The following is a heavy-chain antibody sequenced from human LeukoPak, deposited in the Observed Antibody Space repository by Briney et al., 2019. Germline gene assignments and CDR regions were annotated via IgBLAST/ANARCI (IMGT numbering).Heavy chain of an antibody. V-gene: IGHV4-59*01. J-gene: IGHJ2*01. CDR2: IYYSEST. Sequence: SETLSLTCTVSGGSISSYYWSWIRQSPGKGLEWIGYIYYSESTNYNPSLKSRVTISVDTSKNQFSLKLSSVTAADTAVYYCARDFKYGSGSYSPWYFDLWGRGTLVTVSS. CDR1: GGSISSYY. D-gene: IGHD3-10*01. CDR3: ARDFKYGSGSYSPWYFDL.